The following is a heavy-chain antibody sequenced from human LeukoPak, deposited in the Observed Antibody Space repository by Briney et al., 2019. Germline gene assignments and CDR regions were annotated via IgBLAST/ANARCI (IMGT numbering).Heavy chain of an antibody. J-gene: IGHJ2*01. D-gene: IGHD6-13*01. CDR1: GDSFSRNTYS. V-gene: IGHV4-39*07. CDR2: IYYTGRT. Sequence: SETLSLTCTVSGDSFSRNTYSWGWIRQPPGKGLEWIGSIYYTGRTFYNPSLKSRVTISVDTSKNQFSLKLSSVTAADTAVYYCARTYGSSGLGYFDLWGRGTLVTVSS. CDR3: ARTYGSSGLGYFDL.